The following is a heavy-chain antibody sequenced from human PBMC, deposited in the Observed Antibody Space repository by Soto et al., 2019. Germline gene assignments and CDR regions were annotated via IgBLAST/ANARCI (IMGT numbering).Heavy chain of an antibody. J-gene: IGHJ4*02. CDR3: ARVPLEWLPSSGFDY. V-gene: IGHV1-18*04. CDR2: ITADNGNT. D-gene: IGHD3-3*01. Sequence: QIQLVQSGAEVKKPGASVKVSCKASGYSFTSYGITWVRQAPGQGLEWLGWITADNGNTNYAQKFRGRAAMTTDTSTNTAYMELRSLSSDDTAIYYCARVPLEWLPSSGFDYWGQGALVTVSS. CDR1: GYSFTSYG.